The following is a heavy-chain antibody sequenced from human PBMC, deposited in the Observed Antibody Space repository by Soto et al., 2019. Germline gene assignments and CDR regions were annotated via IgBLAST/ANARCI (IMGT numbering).Heavy chain of an antibody. CDR1: GGSISSSSYY. Sequence: SETLSLTCTVSGGSISSSSYYWGWIRQPPGKGLEWIGSIYYSWGTYYNPSLKSRVTISVDTSKNQFSLKLSSVTAADTAVYYCARQPRISTGYSGHIDYRGQGTLVTVSS. CDR2: IYYSWGT. V-gene: IGHV4-39*01. J-gene: IGHJ4*02. CDR3: ARQPRISTGYSGHIDY. D-gene: IGHD3-9*01.